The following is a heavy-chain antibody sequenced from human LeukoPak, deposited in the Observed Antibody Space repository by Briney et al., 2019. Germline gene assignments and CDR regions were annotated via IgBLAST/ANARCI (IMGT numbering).Heavy chain of an antibody. D-gene: IGHD3-22*01. CDR2: IYYSGTT. J-gene: IGHJ4*02. CDR1: GDSISSRDYY. CDR3: ASTENYYDSSGYYLEFDY. Sequence: SETLSLTCTVSGDSISSRDYYWGWIRQPPGKGLEWIGSIYYSGTTYYNPSLKSRVTISVDKSKNQFSLKLSSVTAADTAVYYCASTENYYDSSGYYLEFDYWGQGTLVTVSS. V-gene: IGHV4-39*07.